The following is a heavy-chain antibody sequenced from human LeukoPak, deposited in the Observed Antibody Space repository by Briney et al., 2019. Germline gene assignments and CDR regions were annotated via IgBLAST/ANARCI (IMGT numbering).Heavy chain of an antibody. CDR3: ARGVAGTWYFDL. V-gene: IGHV3-74*01. CDR2: INSDGSST. CDR1: GFIFSSYW. Sequence: GGSLRLSCAASGFIFSSYWMHWVRQAPGKGLVWVSHINSDGSSTSYADSVKGRFTISRDNANNTQNLQTNNLRAEDTAVYYCARGVAGTWYFDLWGRGTLVTVSS. J-gene: IGHJ2*01. D-gene: IGHD6-19*01.